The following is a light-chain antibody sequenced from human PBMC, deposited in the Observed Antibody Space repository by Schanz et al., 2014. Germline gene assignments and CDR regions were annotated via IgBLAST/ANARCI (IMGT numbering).Light chain of an antibody. CDR3: QTWGTGTWV. CDR1: SRYSAYA. J-gene: IGLJ3*02. V-gene: IGLV4-69*01. CDR2: LNSDGSH. Sequence: QLVLTQSPSASASLGASVKLTCTLSSRYSAYAIAWHQQQPEKGPRYLMRLNSDGSHTRGDGVPDRFSGSSSGAERYLTISSLQSEDEADYYCQTWGTGTWVFGGGTKLTVL.